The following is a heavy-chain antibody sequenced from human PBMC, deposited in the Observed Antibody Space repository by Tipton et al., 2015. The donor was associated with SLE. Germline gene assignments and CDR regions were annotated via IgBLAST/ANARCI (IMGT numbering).Heavy chain of an antibody. CDR1: GGSISSGSYY. Sequence: TLSLTCTVSGGSISSGSYYWSWIRQPAGKGLKWIGRIYTSGSTNYNPSLKSRVTISVDTSKNQFSLKLSSVTAADTAVYYCARVLGVVKSYYMDVWGKGTTVTVSS. CDR2: IYTSGST. CDR3: ARVLGVVKSYYMDV. J-gene: IGHJ6*03. D-gene: IGHD3-3*01. V-gene: IGHV4-61*02.